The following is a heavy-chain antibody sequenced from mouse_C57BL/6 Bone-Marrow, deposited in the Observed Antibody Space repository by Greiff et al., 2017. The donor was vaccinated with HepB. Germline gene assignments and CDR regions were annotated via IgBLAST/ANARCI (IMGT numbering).Heavy chain of an antibody. Sequence: EVQRVESGAELVRPGASVKLSCTASGFTIKDDYMHWVKQRPEQGLEWIGWIDPENGDTEYASKFQGKATITADTSSNTAYLQLSSLTSEDTAVYYCTMDYGSSYDAMDYWGQGTSVTVSA. J-gene: IGHJ4*01. CDR2: IDPENGDT. CDR1: GFTIKDDY. CDR3: TMDYGSSYDAMDY. D-gene: IGHD1-1*01. V-gene: IGHV14-4*01.